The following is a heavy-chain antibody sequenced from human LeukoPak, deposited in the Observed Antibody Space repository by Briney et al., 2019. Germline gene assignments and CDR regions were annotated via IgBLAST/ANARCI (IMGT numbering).Heavy chain of an antibody. CDR2: IYYSGST. Sequence: SETLSLTCTVSGGSISSSSYYWGWIRQPPGKGLEWIGSIYYSGSTYYNPSLKSRVTISVDTSKNQFSLKLSSVTAADTAVYYCARDTLGVQYYYDSSGYYYVDYWGQGTLVTVSS. V-gene: IGHV4-39*07. CDR1: GGSISSSSYY. D-gene: IGHD3-22*01. CDR3: ARDTLGVQYYYDSSGYYYVDY. J-gene: IGHJ4*02.